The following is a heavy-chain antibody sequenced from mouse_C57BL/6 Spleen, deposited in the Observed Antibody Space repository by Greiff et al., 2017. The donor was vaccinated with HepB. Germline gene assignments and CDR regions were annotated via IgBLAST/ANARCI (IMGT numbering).Heavy chain of an antibody. CDR1: GYTFTSYT. CDR3: ARSWDIGTSYYFDY. J-gene: IGHJ2*01. CDR2: INPSSGYT. V-gene: IGHV1-4*01. D-gene: IGHD2-5*01. Sequence: QVQLQQSGAELARPGASVKMSCKASGYTFTSYTMHWVKQRPGQGLEWIGYINPSSGYTKYNQKFKDKATLTADKSSSTAYMQLSSLTSEDSSVYYCARSWDIGTSYYFDYWGQGTTLTVSS.